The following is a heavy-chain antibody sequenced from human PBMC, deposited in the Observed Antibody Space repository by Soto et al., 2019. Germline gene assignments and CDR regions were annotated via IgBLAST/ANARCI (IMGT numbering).Heavy chain of an antibody. CDR1: GFTFSYYW. V-gene: IGHV3-74*03. Sequence: EVQLVESGGGLVEPGGSLRLSCAASGFTFSYYWMHWVRQTPEKGLVWVARIYSGGSATTYADSVKGRFTISRDNSKNTIYLQMNSLRADDTAVYYCARGNYGGFDYWGQGTLVTVSS. D-gene: IGHD4-17*01. J-gene: IGHJ4*02. CDR2: IYSGGSAT. CDR3: ARGNYGGFDY.